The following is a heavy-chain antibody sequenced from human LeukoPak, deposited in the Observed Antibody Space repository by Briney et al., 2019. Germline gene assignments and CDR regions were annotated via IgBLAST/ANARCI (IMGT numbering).Heavy chain of an antibody. Sequence: PSETLSLTCSVSGDPIKTYYWNWLRQPPGKGLEWIANIYYSGITSYNPSLRSRVTMSVYTSTNQVSLNLNSVTTADTAVYYCAAGGGYSSAWSLWGQGTLVTVSA. J-gene: IGHJ4*02. V-gene: IGHV4-59*01. CDR3: AAGGGYSSAWSL. CDR1: GDPIKTYY. CDR2: IYYSGIT. D-gene: IGHD6-13*01.